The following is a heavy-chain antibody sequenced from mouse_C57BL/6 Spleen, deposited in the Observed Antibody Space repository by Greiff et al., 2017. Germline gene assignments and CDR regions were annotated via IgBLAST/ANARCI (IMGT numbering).Heavy chain of an antibody. V-gene: IGHV1-82*01. J-gene: IGHJ2*01. CDR1: GYAFSSSW. D-gene: IGHD1-1*01. CDR2: IYPGDGDT. CDR3: AREGDYYGSSSYFDY. Sequence: VKLVESGPELVKPGASVKISCKASGYAFSSSWMNWVKQRPGKGLEWIGRIYPGDGDTNYNGKFKGKGTLTADKSSSTAYIQLRSLTSEDSAVYFCAREGDYYGSSSYFDYWGQGTTLTVSS.